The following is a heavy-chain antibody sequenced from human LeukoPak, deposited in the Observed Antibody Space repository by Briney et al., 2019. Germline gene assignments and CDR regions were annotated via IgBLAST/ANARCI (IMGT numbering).Heavy chain of an antibody. CDR3: ARGRDPTIYPYDCYMDV. CDR1: AASISSFY. J-gene: IGHJ6*03. D-gene: IGHD3-3*01. CDR2: IYYSGNT. V-gene: IGHV4-59*01. Sequence: SETLSLTCTVSAASISSFYWSWIRQPPGKGLEWIGYIYYSGNTNYNPSLKSRVTISLDTSKNHFSLKLSSVTAADTAVYYCARGRDPTIYPYDCYMDVWGKGTTVTVSS.